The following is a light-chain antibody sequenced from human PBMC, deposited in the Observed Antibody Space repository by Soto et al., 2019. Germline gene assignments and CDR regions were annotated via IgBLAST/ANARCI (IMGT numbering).Light chain of an antibody. J-gene: IGKJ4*01. Sequence: EIVMTQSPATLSVSPGEGATLSCRASQSVSSKLAWYQQKPGQAPRLLIYGASTRATGIPARFSGSGSGTEFTLIISSLQSEDSAVYYCRQYNSWLSFGGGTKVDIK. CDR2: GAS. V-gene: IGKV3-15*01. CDR3: RQYNSWLS. CDR1: QSVSSK.